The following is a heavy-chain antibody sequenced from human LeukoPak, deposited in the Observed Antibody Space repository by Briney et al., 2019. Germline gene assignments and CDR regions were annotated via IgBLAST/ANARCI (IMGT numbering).Heavy chain of an antibody. V-gene: IGHV4-39*01. CDR1: GASISRSSYY. CDR3: ARLSSSWYFDY. CDR2: IHYTGST. D-gene: IGHD6-13*01. J-gene: IGHJ4*02. Sequence: KPSETLSLTCTFSGASISRSSYYWGWIRQPPGKGLEWIGSIHYTGSTYYKPSLKRRLTIPVDTSKNQFSMRLGSVTDTDTAVYFCARLSSSWYFDYWGQGTLVTVSS.